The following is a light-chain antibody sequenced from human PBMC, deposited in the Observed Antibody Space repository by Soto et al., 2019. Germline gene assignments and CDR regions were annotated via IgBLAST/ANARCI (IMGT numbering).Light chain of an antibody. V-gene: IGKV3-20*01. CDR2: GAS. CDR1: QSVSSSF. J-gene: IGKJ2*01. Sequence: EIVLTQSPGTLSLSPGERATLSCRASQSVSSSFLAWYQQKPGQAPRLLIYGASSRATGMPYRFSGSGSRTDFTLTISRLGPEDVSVYYCQQYGNSTPNTFGQGTKVEIK. CDR3: QQYGNSTPNT.